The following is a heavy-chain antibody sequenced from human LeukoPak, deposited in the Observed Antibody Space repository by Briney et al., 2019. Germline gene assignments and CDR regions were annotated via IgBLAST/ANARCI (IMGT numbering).Heavy chain of an antibody. CDR2: IGDTT. Sequence: PGGSLRLSCAASGFTFSTYAMSWVRQAPGKGLEWVSAIGDTTYYADSVKGRFTISRDNSKNTLYLQMNSLRAEDTAVYYCAKLALRSRMVPWGQGTLVTVSS. D-gene: IGHD3-16*01. V-gene: IGHV3-23*01. J-gene: IGHJ4*02. CDR1: GFTFSTYA. CDR3: AKLALRSRMVP.